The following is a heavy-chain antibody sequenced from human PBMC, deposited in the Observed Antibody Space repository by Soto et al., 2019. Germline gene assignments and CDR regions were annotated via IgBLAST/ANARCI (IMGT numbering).Heavy chain of an antibody. CDR2: INAGNGNT. Sequence: GASVKVSCKASGYTFTSYAMHWVRQAPGQRLEWMGWINAGNGNTKYSQKFQGRVTITRDTSARTAYMELSSLRSEDTAVYYCARETTSYYYYYMDVWGKGTTVTVSS. J-gene: IGHJ6*03. CDR3: ARETTSYYYYYMDV. CDR1: GYTFTSYA. D-gene: IGHD1-7*01. V-gene: IGHV1-3*01.